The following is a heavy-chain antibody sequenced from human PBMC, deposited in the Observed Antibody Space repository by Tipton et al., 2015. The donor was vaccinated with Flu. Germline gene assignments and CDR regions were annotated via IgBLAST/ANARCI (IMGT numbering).Heavy chain of an antibody. CDR1: GGSFSGYY. CDR2: INHSGST. Sequence: TLSLTCAVYGGSFSGYYWSWIRQPPGKGLEWIGEINHSGSTNYNPSLKSRVTISVDTSKNQLSLKLSSVTAADTAVYYCARGVNRYDYVWGSYRLSAFDIWGQGTMVPVSS. J-gene: IGHJ3*02. V-gene: IGHV4-34*01. CDR3: ARGVNRYDYVWGSYRLSAFDI. D-gene: IGHD3-16*02.